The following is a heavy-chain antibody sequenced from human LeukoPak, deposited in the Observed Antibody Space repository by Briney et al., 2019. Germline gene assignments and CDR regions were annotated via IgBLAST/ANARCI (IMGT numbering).Heavy chain of an antibody. J-gene: IGHJ2*01. Sequence: SETLSLTCTVSGASISNYYWSWIRQPPGKGLEWIGYIFYSGSNKYNPSLKSRVTISLDTSKNQFSLQLRSVTAADTAVYYCARFTTVVPAFWYSDLWGRGTLVTVSS. V-gene: IGHV4-59*08. CDR3: ARFTTVVPAFWYSDL. D-gene: IGHD4-23*01. CDR2: IFYSGSN. CDR1: GASISNYY.